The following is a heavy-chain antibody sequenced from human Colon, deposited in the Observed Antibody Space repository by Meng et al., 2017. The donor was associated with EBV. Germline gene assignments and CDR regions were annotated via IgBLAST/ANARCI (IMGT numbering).Heavy chain of an antibody. V-gene: IGHV4-4*02. CDR1: GPSISTTNW. J-gene: IGHJ5*02. CDR3: ARDGGVTHVP. D-gene: IGHD2-8*02. Sequence: QGLLQQSGAGLLKLSGLLCLTCVLPGPSISTTNWWSWTGQCPVEGLEWFGEIYHNGQTNYNPSLKSRVSMSVDEAKNEFSLNLKSVTAADTAVYYCARDGGVTHVPWGQGVLVTVSS. CDR2: IYHNGQT.